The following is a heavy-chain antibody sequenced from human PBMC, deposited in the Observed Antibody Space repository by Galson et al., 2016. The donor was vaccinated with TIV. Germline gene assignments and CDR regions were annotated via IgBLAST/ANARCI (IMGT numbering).Heavy chain of an antibody. CDR1: GGSISSNGIF. D-gene: IGHD2-15*01. CDR3: ARDQDSGAYFDY. Sequence: CTVSGGSISSNGIFWSWIRQHPGKGLEWIGYIYHSGSTHYNPSLKSRVAMSVDTSKNQFSLTLTSVPAADSAVYYCARDQDSGAYFDYWGQGTLVTVSS. CDR2: IYHSGST. J-gene: IGHJ4*02. V-gene: IGHV4-31*03.